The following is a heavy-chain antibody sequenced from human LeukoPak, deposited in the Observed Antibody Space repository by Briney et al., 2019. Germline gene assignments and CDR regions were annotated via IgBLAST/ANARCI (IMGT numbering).Heavy chain of an antibody. D-gene: IGHD3-10*01. CDR2: ISSSSSTI. J-gene: IGHJ4*02. CDR3: ASGYGSGSYNVD. Sequence: GGSLRLSCAASGFTFSSYSMNWVRQAPGKGLEWVSYISSSSSTIYYADSVKGRFTISRDNAKNSLYLQMNSLRAEDTAVYYCASGYGSGSYNVDWGQGTLVTVSS. V-gene: IGHV3-48*01. CDR1: GFTFSSYS.